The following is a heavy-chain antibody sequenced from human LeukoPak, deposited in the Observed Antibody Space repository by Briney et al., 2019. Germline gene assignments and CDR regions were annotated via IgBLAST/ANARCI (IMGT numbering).Heavy chain of an antibody. Sequence: SEALSLTCTVSGGSISSSSYYWGWIRQPPGKGLEWIGSIYYSGSTYYNPSLKSRVTISVDTSKDQFSLKLSSVTAADTAVYYCAGAMAAAGSRGWFDPWGQGVLVTVSS. CDR3: AGAMAAAGSRGWFDP. CDR2: IYYSGST. CDR1: GGSISSSSYY. V-gene: IGHV4-39*01. J-gene: IGHJ5*02. D-gene: IGHD6-13*01.